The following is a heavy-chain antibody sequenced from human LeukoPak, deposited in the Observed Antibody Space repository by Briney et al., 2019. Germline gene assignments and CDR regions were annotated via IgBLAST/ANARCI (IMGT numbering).Heavy chain of an antibody. CDR1: VGPISSSSYY. V-gene: IGHV4-39*01. D-gene: IGHD6-6*01. CDR3: ARHSIALYGMDV. CDR2: SYYCGIT. J-gene: IGHJ6*02. Sequence: SETLSLTCTVCVGPISSSSYYWGWIRQPPGKGLGWFGSSYYCGITYYNPSLKSRVTISVDTSKNQFSLKLSSVTAADTAVYHCARHSIALYGMDVWGQGTTVTVSS.